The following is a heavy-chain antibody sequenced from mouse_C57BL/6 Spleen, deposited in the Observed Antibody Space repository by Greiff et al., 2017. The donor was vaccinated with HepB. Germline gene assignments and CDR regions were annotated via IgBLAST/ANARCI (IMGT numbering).Heavy chain of an antibody. CDR1: GFSLSTFGMG. CDR3: ARINLHSKDYAMDY. D-gene: IGHD2-1*01. CDR2: IWWDDDK. V-gene: IGHV8-8*01. Sequence: QVTLKESGPGILQPSQTLSLTCSFSGFSLSTFGMGVGWIRQPSGKGLEWLAHIWWDDDKYYNPALKSRLTISKDTSKNQLFLKIANVDTADTATYYCARINLHSKDYAMDYWGQGTSVTVSS. J-gene: IGHJ4*01.